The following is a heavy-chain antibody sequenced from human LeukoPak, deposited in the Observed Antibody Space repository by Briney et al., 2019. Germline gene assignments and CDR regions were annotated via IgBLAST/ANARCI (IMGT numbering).Heavy chain of an antibody. CDR1: GGSFSGYY. V-gene: IGHV4-34*01. CDR2: INHSGST. Sequence: SETLSLTCAVYGGSFSGYYWSWIRQPPGKGLEWIGEINHSGSTNYNPSLKSRVTISVDTSKNQFSLKLSSVTAADTAAYYCARFRSGWYRDNWFDPWGQGTLVTVSS. J-gene: IGHJ5*02. CDR3: ARFRSGWYRDNWFDP. D-gene: IGHD6-19*01.